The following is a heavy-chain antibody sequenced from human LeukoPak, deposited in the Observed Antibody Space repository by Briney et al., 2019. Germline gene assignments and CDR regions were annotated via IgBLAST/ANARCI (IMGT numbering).Heavy chain of an antibody. CDR1: GGTFSSYA. CDR3: ARLILTGSHMGYYYYYYGMDV. J-gene: IGHJ6*04. CDR2: IIPILGIA. D-gene: IGHD3-9*01. V-gene: IGHV1-69*04. Sequence: PGASVKVSCKASGGTFSSYAISWVRQAPGQGLEWMGRIIPILGIANYAQKFQGRVTITADKSTSTAYMELSSLRSEDTAVYYCARLILTGSHMGYYYYYYGMDVWGKGTTVTVSS.